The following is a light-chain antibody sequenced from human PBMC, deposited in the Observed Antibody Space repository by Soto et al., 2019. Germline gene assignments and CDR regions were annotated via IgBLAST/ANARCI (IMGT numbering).Light chain of an antibody. V-gene: IGKV3-15*01. CDR1: QFVSSR. J-gene: IGKJ1*01. CDR3: QEYIQWPPGM. CDR2: DTS. Sequence: DIVVTQSPATLSASPGERVTLSCRASQFVSSRLAWYQRRPGQVPRLLIYDTSTRAPGISARFSGSGSGTEVTLTISSLPSEDFAVYYCQEYIQWPPGMFGPGTTVDIK.